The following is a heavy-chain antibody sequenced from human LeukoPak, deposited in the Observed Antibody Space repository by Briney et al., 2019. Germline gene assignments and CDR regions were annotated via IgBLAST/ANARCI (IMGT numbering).Heavy chain of an antibody. D-gene: IGHD3-16*01. J-gene: IGHJ6*02. CDR2: INHNGNVN. CDR3: ARGGGLDV. V-gene: IGHV3-7*03. CDR1: GFIFISYW. Sequence: GGSLRLSCVASGFIFISYWMNWARQSPGKGLEWVASINHNGNVNHYVDSVKGRFTISRDNAKNSLYLQMSNLRAEDTAVYFCARGGGLDVWGQGATVTVSS.